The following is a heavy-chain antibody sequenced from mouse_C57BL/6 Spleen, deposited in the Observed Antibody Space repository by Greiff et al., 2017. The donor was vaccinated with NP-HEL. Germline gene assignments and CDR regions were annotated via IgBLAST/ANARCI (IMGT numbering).Heavy chain of an antibody. D-gene: IGHD2-3*01. CDR2: IDPSDSET. CDR3: ASDGYYYAMDY. J-gene: IGHJ4*01. CDR1: GYTFTSYW. V-gene: IGHV1-52*01. Sequence: QVQLQQPGAELVRPGSSVKLSCKASGYTFTSYWMHWVKQRPIQGLEWIGNIDPSDSETHYNQKFKDKATLTVDKSSSTAYMQLSSLTSEDSAVYYRASDGYYYAMDYWGQGTSVTVSS.